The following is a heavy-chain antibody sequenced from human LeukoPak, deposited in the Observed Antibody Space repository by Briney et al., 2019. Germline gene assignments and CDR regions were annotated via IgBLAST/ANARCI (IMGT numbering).Heavy chain of an antibody. CDR2: IYTSGST. V-gene: IGHV4-4*09. CDR1: GGSISSYY. CDR3: ARQIAARPKNWFDP. D-gene: IGHD6-6*01. J-gene: IGHJ5*02. Sequence: SETLSLTCTVSGGSISSYYWSWIRQPPGKGLEWIGYIYTSGSTNYNPSLKSRVTISVDTSKNQFSLKLSSVTAADTALYYCARQIAARPKNWFDPWGQGTLVTVSS.